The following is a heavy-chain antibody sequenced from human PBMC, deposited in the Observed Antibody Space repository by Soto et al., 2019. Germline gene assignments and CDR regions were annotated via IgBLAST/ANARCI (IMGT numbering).Heavy chain of an antibody. CDR2: INHSGST. V-gene: IGHV4-34*01. D-gene: IGHD3-22*01. CDR1: GGSFSGYY. Sequence: PSETLSLTCAVYGGSFSGYYWSWIRQPPGKGLEWIGEINHSGSTNYNPSLKSRVTISVDTSKNQFSLKLSSVTAADTAVYYCAREGTYYDSSGYSGTDWGQGTLVTVSS. CDR3: AREGTYYDSSGYSGTD. J-gene: IGHJ4*02.